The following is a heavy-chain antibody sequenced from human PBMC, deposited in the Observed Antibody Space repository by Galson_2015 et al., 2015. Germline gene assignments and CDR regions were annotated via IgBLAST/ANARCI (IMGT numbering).Heavy chain of an antibody. CDR1: GFTFSSYA. D-gene: IGHD3-3*01. Sequence: SLRLSCAASGFTFSSYAMHWVRQAPGKGLEWVAVISYDGSNKYYADSVKGRFTISRDNPKNTLYLQMNSLRAEDTAVYYCARASYEFYYFDYWGQGTLVTVSS. V-gene: IGHV3-30-3*01. CDR3: ARASYEFYYFDY. J-gene: IGHJ4*02. CDR2: ISYDGSNK.